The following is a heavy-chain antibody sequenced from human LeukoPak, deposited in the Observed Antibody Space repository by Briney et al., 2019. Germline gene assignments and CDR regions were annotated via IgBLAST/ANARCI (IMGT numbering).Heavy chain of an antibody. D-gene: IGHD2-15*01. J-gene: IGHJ4*02. Sequence: SETLSLTCTVSGGSISSGSYYWSWIRQPAGKGLEWIGRIYTSGSTNYNPSLKSRVTISVDTSKNQFSLKLSSVTAADTAVYYCAREVVGYCSGGSCYSDWGNTLFDYWGQGTLVTVSP. V-gene: IGHV4-61*02. CDR3: AREVVGYCSGGSCYSDWGNTLFDY. CDR2: IYTSGST. CDR1: GGSISSGSYY.